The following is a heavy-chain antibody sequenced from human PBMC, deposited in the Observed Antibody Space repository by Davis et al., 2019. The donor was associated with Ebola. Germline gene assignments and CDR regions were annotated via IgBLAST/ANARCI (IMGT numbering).Heavy chain of an antibody. D-gene: IGHD2-2*01. J-gene: IGHJ6*02. V-gene: IGHV1-2*02. Sequence: ASVKVSCKASGYTFTGYYMHWVRQAPGQGLEWMGWINPNSGGTNYAQKFQGRVTMTRDTSISTAYMELSRLRSDDTAVYYCARVYCSSTSCYWGGESYYYYGMDVWGQGTTVTVSS. CDR3: ARVYCSSTSCYWGGESYYYYGMDV. CDR1: GYTFTGYY. CDR2: INPNSGGT.